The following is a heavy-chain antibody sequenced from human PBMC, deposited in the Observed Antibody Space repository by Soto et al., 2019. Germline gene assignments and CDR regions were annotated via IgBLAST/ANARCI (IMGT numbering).Heavy chain of an antibody. CDR1: GFTFSSYA. V-gene: IGHV3-23*01. J-gene: IGHJ6*03. CDR3: AKVGELYYYYMDV. Sequence: LGGSLRLSCAASGFTFSSYAMSWVLQAPWKGLEWVSAISGSGGSTYYADSVKGRFTISRDNSKNTLYLQMNSLRAEDTAVYYCAKVGELYYYYMDVWGKRTTVTVSS. D-gene: IGHD3-3*01. CDR2: ISGSGGST.